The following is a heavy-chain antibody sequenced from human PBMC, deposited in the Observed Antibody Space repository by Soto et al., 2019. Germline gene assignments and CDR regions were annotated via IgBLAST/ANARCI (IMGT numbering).Heavy chain of an antibody. CDR1: GGTFSSYA. Sequence: QVQLVQSGAEVKKPGSSVKVSCKASGGTFSSYASSWVRQAPGQGLEWMGGIIPIFGTANYAQKFQGRVTITADESTSTAYMELSSLRSEDTAVYYCAREGDSSSSGQPDAFDIWGQGTMVTVSS. CDR3: AREGDSSSSGQPDAFDI. V-gene: IGHV1-69*12. J-gene: IGHJ3*02. CDR2: IIPIFGTA. D-gene: IGHD6-6*01.